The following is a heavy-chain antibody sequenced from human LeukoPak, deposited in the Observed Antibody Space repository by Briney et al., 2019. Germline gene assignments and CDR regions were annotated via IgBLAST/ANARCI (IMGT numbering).Heavy chain of an antibody. CDR3: ARGSNKGVVARRRGIVCDY. V-gene: IGHV4-59*11. CDR2: VYYSGTT. J-gene: IGHJ4*02. D-gene: IGHD2-15*01. Sequence: SETLSLTCTVSGGSITSHYWSWIRQPPGKGLEWIGYVYYSGTTNYNPSLKSRVTISVDTSKNQFSLKLSSVTAADTAVYYCARGSNKGVVARRRGIVCDYWGQRTLVTVSS. CDR1: GGSITSHY.